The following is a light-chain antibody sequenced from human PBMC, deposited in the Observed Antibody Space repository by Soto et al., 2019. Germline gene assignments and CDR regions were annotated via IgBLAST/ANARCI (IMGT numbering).Light chain of an antibody. J-gene: IGKJ1*01. Sequence: EIVLTQSPATLSLSPGDRATLSCRASQSISRSLAWYQQKPGQSPRLLIYDASKRATGIPARFSGSGSGTHFTLTTTSLEPEAFAVYYCQQRSDWPPWPFGQGTKVEIK. CDR1: QSISRS. V-gene: IGKV3-11*01. CDR3: QQRSDWPPWP. CDR2: DAS.